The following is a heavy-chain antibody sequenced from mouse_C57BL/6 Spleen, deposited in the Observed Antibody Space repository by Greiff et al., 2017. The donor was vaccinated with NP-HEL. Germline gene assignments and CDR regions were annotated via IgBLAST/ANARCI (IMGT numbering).Heavy chain of an antibody. V-gene: IGHV1-82*01. CDR3: AREGGRKHRLLMDY. D-gene: IGHD3-2*02. J-gene: IGHJ4*01. CDR1: GYAFSSYW. CDR2: IYPGNGAT. Sequence: QVQLQQSGPELVKPGASVKISCKASGYAFSSYWMHWVKQRPGKGLEWIGRIYPGNGATNYNGKFKGKATLTADKSSSTAYMQLSSLTSEDSAVYVCAREGGRKHRLLMDYWGQGTSVTVSS.